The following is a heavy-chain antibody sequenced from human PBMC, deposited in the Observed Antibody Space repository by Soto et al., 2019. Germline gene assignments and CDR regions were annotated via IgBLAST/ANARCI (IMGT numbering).Heavy chain of an antibody. CDR3: ACGGGWVFDF. D-gene: IGHD2-21*02. J-gene: IGHJ4*02. CDR2: IKKDGSDK. Sequence: EVQLAESGGGLVQPGGSLSLSCAASGFTFSTYWMSWFRQAPGKGLEWVANIKKDGSDKYYVDSVRGRFTISRDNAKNSLYLQMNSLRAEDTAVYYCACGGGWVFDFWGQGTLVTVSS. CDR1: GFTFSTYW. V-gene: IGHV3-7*01.